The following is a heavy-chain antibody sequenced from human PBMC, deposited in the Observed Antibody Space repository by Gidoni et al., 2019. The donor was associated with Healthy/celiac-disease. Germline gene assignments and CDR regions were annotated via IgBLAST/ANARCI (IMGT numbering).Heavy chain of an antibody. V-gene: IGHV4-34*01. CDR1: GGSFSGYY. D-gene: IGHD2-2*01. CDR2: INHSGST. Sequence: QVQLQQWGAGLLKPSETLSITCAVYGGSFSGYYWSWIRQPPGKGLEWIGEINHSGSTNYNPSLKSRVTISVDTSKNQFSLKLSSVTAADTAVYYCARGPPEDIVVVPAAMAYFDYWGQGTLVTVSS. CDR3: ARGPPEDIVVVPAAMAYFDY. J-gene: IGHJ4*02.